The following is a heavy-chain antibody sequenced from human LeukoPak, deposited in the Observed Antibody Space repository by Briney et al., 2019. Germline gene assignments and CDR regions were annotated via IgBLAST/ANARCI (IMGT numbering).Heavy chain of an antibody. CDR1: GGSINNYY. V-gene: IGHV4-59*01. CDR3: ARDLGVTKYYYSRSYRDNYDYYYGMDV. J-gene: IGHJ6*04. D-gene: IGHD3-10*01. Sequence: PSETLSLPCSVSGGSINNYYWSLIRQSPGKRLEWTGCISYRGDTKFNPSLRGRVSMSVHTSKTQFSLSLGSVLAADTAVDYCARDLGVTKYYYSRSYRDNYDYYYGMDVWGKGMTVTVSS. CDR2: ISYRGDT.